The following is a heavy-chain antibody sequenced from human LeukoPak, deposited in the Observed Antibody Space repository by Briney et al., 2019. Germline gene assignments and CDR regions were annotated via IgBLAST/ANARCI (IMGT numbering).Heavy chain of an antibody. Sequence: SETLSLTCTVSGGSISSYYWSWIRQPPGKGLEWIGYIYYSGSTNFNPSLKSRVTISVDTSKNQFSLKLTSVTAADTAVYYCARHSAHSSTNDAFDMWGQGTLVTVSS. V-gene: IGHV4-59*01. CDR1: GGSISSYY. CDR2: IYYSGST. J-gene: IGHJ3*02. CDR3: ARHSAHSSTNDAFDM. D-gene: IGHD6-13*01.